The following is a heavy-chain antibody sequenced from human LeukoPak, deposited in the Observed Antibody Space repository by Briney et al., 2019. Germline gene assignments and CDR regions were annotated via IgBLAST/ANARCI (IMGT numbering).Heavy chain of an antibody. Sequence: GGSLRLSCAASGFTFSSYAMSWVRQAPGKGLEWVSAISGSGGSAYYADSVKGRFTISRDNSKNTLYLQMNSLRAEDTAVYYCAKASMIVVVSPSGYWGRGTLVTVSS. D-gene: IGHD3-22*01. V-gene: IGHV3-23*01. CDR3: AKASMIVVVSPSGY. CDR1: GFTFSSYA. J-gene: IGHJ4*02. CDR2: ISGSGGSA.